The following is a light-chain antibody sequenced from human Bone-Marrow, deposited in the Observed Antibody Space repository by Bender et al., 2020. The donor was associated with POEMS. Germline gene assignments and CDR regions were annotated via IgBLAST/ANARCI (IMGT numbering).Light chain of an antibody. J-gene: IGLJ2*01. CDR1: DLGDKY. Sequence: SYEVTQPPSVSVSPGQTASITCSGDDLGDKYVAWYQQKPGQSPVLVIYQDTKRPPGIPERFSGSNSGNTATLTISGTQAMDEADYYCQAWETYSVIFGGGTKLTVL. CDR3: QAWETYSVI. V-gene: IGLV3-1*01. CDR2: QDT.